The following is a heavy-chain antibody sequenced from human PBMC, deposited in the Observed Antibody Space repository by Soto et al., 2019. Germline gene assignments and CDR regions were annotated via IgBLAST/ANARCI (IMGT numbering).Heavy chain of an antibody. Sequence: GESLKISCKGSGYSFTSYWISWVRQMPGKGLEWMGRIDPSDSYTNYSPSFQGHVTISADKSISTAYLQWSSLKASDTAMYYCAKKNDSSSGMDVWGQGTTLTVSS. V-gene: IGHV5-10-1*01. J-gene: IGHJ6*02. CDR1: GYSFTSYW. CDR2: IDPSDSYT. CDR3: AKKNDSSSGMDV.